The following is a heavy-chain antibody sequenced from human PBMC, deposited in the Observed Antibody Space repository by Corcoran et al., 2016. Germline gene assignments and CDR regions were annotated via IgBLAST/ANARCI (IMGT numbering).Heavy chain of an antibody. CDR2: INHSGST. Sequence: QVQLQQWGAGLLKPSETLSLTCAVYGGSFSDYYWSWIRQPPRKGLEWIGEINHSGSTSYNPSLKSRVTISVDTSKNQFSLKLSSVTAADTAVYYCARGRRDIGCSGGSCYWFDPWGQGTLVTVSS. D-gene: IGHD2-15*01. J-gene: IGHJ5*02. V-gene: IGHV4-34*01. CDR1: GGSFSDYY. CDR3: ARGRRDIGCSGGSCYWFDP.